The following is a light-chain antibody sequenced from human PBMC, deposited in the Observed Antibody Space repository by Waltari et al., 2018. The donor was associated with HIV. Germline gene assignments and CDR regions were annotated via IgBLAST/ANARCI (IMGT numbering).Light chain of an antibody. CDR2: DAS. CDR3: QQRSNWPPRFT. J-gene: IGKJ3*01. Sequence: EIVLTQSPATLSLSPGERATLSCRASQSVSSYLAWYQQKPGQAPMLLIYDASNRATGIPARFSGSGSGTDFTLTISSLEPEDFAVYYCQQRSNWPPRFTFGPGTKVDI. V-gene: IGKV3-11*01. CDR1: QSVSSY.